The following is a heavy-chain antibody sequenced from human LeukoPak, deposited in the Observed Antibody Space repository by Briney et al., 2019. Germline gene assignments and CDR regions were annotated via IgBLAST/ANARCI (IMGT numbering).Heavy chain of an antibody. CDR2: INPNSGGT. J-gene: IGHJ4*02. CDR1: GYTFTSYG. V-gene: IGHV1-2*06. D-gene: IGHD4-17*01. CDR3: ARDTVTTDY. Sequence: ASVKVSCKASGYTFTSYGISWVRQAPGQGLEWMGRINPNSGGTNYAQKFQGRVTMTRDTSISTAYMELSRLRSDDTAVYYCARDTVTTDYWGQGTLVTVSS.